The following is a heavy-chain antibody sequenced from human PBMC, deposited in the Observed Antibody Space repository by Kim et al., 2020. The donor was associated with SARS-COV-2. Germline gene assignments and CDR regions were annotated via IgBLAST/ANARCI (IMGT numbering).Heavy chain of an antibody. Sequence: ASVKVSFKASGYTFTSYYMHWVRQAPGQGLEWMGIINPSGGSTSYAQKFQGRVTMTRDTSTSTVYMELSSLRSEDTAVYYCARGSPVYYDILTGYYRDYWGQGTLVTVSS. CDR3: ARGSPVYYDILTGYYRDY. CDR2: INPSGGST. CDR1: GYTFTSYY. V-gene: IGHV1-46*01. J-gene: IGHJ4*02. D-gene: IGHD3-9*01.